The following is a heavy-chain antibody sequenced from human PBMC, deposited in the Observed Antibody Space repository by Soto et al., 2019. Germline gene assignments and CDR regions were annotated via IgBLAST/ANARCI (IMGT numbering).Heavy chain of an antibody. D-gene: IGHD3-3*01. J-gene: IGHJ4*02. CDR2: ISCSGGSI. V-gene: IGHV3-23*01. Sequence: GGSLRLSCAASGFTFSSYAMSWVRQAPGKGLEWVSVISCSGGSIYYADSVKGRFTISRHNSKNTLYLQMNSLRAEDTAVYYCARGRAHDFWSGYYFDYWGQGTLVTVSS. CDR1: GFTFSSYA. CDR3: ARGRAHDFWSGYYFDY.